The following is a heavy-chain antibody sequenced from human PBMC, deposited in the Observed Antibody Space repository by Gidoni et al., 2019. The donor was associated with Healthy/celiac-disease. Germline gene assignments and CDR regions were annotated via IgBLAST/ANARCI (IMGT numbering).Heavy chain of an antibody. CDR1: GFTFTSSA. D-gene: IGHD6-13*01. CDR3: AAEYSSPNYYYYGMDV. J-gene: IGHJ6*02. V-gene: IGHV1-58*02. Sequence: QMQLVQSGPEVKKPGTSVKVSCKASGFTFTSSAMQWVRQARGQRLEWIGWIVVGSGNTNYAQKFQERVTIIRDMSTSTAYMELSSLRSEDTAVYYCAAEYSSPNYYYYGMDVWGQGTTVTVSS. CDR2: IVVGSGNT.